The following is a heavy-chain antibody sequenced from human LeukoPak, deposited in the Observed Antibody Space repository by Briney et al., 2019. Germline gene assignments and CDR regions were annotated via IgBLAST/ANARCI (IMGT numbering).Heavy chain of an antibody. CDR1: GGPISSGGYY. Sequence: SQTLSLTCTVSGGPISSGGYYWSWIRQHPGKGLEWIGYIYYSGSTYYNPSLKSRVTISVDTSKNQFSLKLSSVTAADTAVYYCARDKYGSGSDYYYYYGMDVWGQGTTVTVSS. CDR3: ARDKYGSGSDYYYYYGMDV. V-gene: IGHV4-31*03. D-gene: IGHD3-10*01. CDR2: IYYSGST. J-gene: IGHJ6*02.